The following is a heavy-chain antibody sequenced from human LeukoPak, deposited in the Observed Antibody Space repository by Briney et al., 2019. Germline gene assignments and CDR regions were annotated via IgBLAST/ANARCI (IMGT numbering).Heavy chain of an antibody. Sequence: SETLSLTCAVYGGSFSGYYWSWIRQPPGKGLEWIGEINHSGSTNYNPSLKSRVTISVDTSKNQFSLKLSSVTAADTAVYYCAGNIPYYDFWSGTKHAFDIWGQGTMVTVSS. J-gene: IGHJ3*02. CDR1: GGSFSGYY. CDR2: INHSGST. D-gene: IGHD3-3*01. V-gene: IGHV4-34*01. CDR3: AGNIPYYDFWSGTKHAFDI.